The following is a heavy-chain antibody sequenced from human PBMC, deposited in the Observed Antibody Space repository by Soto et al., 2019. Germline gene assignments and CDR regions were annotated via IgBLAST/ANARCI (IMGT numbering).Heavy chain of an antibody. V-gene: IGHV4-4*02. CDR3: ARDILTGYGAYYFDY. J-gene: IGHJ4*02. Sequence: QVQLQESGPGLVKPSGTLSLTCAVSGGSISSSNWWSWVRQPPGKGLEWIGEIYHSGSTNYNPSLKSRVTISVDKSKNEFSLKLSSVTAADTAVYYCARDILTGYGAYYFDYWGQGTLVTVSS. D-gene: IGHD3-9*01. CDR1: GGSISSSNW. CDR2: IYHSGST.